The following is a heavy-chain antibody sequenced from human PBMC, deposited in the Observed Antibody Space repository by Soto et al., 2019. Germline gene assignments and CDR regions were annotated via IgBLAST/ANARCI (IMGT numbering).Heavy chain of an antibody. CDR1: GFSVSTNY. CDR2: IYSGDST. V-gene: IGHV3-53*04. D-gene: IGHD3-22*01. J-gene: IGHJ4*02. CDR3: ARGYYDSSGFHWGTYYFDY. Sequence: AGGSLRLSCAASGFSVSTNYMSWVRRAPGKGLEWVSVIYSGDSTYYADSVKGRFTISRHNSENTLSLQMNSLRAEDTAVYYCARGYYDSSGFHWGTYYFDYWGQGTLVTVSS.